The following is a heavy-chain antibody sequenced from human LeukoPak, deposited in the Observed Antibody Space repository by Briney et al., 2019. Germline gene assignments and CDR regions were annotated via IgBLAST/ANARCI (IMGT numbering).Heavy chain of an antibody. Sequence: PSETLSLTCTVSDGSISSSSYYWGWIRQPPGKGLEWIGSIYYSGSTYYNPSLKSRVTISVDTSKNQFSLKLSSVTAADTAVYYCASPIKVVGVFDYWGQGTLVTVSS. CDR2: IYYSGST. J-gene: IGHJ4*02. CDR1: DGSISSSSYY. D-gene: IGHD1-26*01. V-gene: IGHV4-39*01. CDR3: ASPIKVVGVFDY.